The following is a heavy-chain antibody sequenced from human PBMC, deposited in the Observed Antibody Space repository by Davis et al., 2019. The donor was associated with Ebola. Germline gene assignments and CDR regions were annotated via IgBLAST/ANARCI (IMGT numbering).Heavy chain of an antibody. V-gene: IGHV1-18*01. D-gene: IGHD2-15*01. CDR2: ISPYNGNT. CDR3: ASLGYCSGGSCYKNTFDI. Sequence: ASVTVSCKASRYTFPSYGISWVRQAPGQGLEWMGWISPYNGNTNYAQKLQGRVTMTTDTSTSTAYMELRSLRSDDTAVYYCASLGYCSGGSCYKNTFDIWGQGTMVTVSS. J-gene: IGHJ3*02. CDR1: RYTFPSYG.